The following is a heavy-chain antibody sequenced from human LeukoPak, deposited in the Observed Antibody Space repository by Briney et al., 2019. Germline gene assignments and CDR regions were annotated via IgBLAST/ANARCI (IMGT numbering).Heavy chain of an antibody. CDR1: KFTFSNYS. Sequence: GSLRLSCAASKFTFSNYSMNWVRQPPGKGLEWIGEINHSGSTNYNPSLKSRVTISVDTSKSQFSLKLSSVTAADTAVYYCARGRKLLWFGEYYFDYWGQGTLVTVSS. CDR2: INHSGST. D-gene: IGHD3-10*01. CDR3: ARGRKLLWFGEYYFDY. V-gene: IGHV4-34*01. J-gene: IGHJ4*02.